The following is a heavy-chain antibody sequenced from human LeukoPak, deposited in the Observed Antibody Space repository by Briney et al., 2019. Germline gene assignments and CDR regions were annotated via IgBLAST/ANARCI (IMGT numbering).Heavy chain of an antibody. J-gene: IGHJ3*02. CDR2: ISYDGSNK. V-gene: IGHV3-30*19. Sequence: GGSLRLSCAASGFTFSSYGMHWVRQAPGKGLEWVAVISYDGSNKYYADSVKGRFTISRDNSKNTLYLQMNSLRAEDTAVYYCAGTTQYVGDAFDIWGQGTMVTVSS. D-gene: IGHD4-11*01. CDR1: GFTFSSYG. CDR3: AGTTQYVGDAFDI.